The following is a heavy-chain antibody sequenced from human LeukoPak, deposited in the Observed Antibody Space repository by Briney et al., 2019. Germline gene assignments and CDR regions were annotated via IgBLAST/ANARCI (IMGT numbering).Heavy chain of an antibody. Sequence: SQTLSLTCTVSGGSISSYYWSWIRQPPGKGLEWIGYIYYSGSTNYNPSLKSRVTISVDTSKNQFSLKLSSVTAADTAVYYCARDGSWSDYGDLPGAFDIWGQGTMVTVSS. CDR1: GGSISSYY. CDR3: ARDGSWSDYGDLPGAFDI. D-gene: IGHD4-17*01. CDR2: IYYSGST. V-gene: IGHV4-59*01. J-gene: IGHJ3*02.